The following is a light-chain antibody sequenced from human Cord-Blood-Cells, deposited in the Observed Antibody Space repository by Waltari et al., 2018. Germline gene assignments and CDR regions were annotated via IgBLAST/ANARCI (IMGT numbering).Light chain of an antibody. J-gene: IGLJ2*01. CDR2: EVS. CDR3: SSYAGSNNLV. CDR1: SSDVGGYHS. V-gene: IGLV2-8*01. Sequence: HSALTQPPSASGSPGQSVTISCTGTSSDVGGYHSVSWYQQHPGKAPKLMIYEVSKRPSGVPDRFSGSKSGNTASLTVSGLQAEDEADYYCSSYAGSNNLVFGGGTKLTVL.